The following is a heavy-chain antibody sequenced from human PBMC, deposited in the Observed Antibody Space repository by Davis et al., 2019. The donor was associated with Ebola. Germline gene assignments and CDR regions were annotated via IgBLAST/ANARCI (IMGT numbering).Heavy chain of an antibody. V-gene: IGHV4-59*08. CDR2: MFYSGTT. CDR1: GFTVSSNH. J-gene: IGHJ5*02. D-gene: IGHD6-19*01. CDR3: ARVYSSGWYGWFDP. Sequence: GSLRLSCTASGFTVSSNHMSWIRQPPGKGLEWIAYMFYSGTTNYNPSLQSRVIISVDTSKNQFSLKLSSVTAADTAVYYCARVYSSGWYGWFDPWGPGTLVTVSA.